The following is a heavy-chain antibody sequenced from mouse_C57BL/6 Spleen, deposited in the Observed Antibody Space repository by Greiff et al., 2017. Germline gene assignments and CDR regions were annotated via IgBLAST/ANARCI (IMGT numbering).Heavy chain of an antibody. CDR1: GYTFTSYW. Sequence: VQLQQPGAELVRPGSSVKLSCKASGYTFTSYWMHWVKQRPIQGLEWIGNIDPSDSATSYNEKFKGKATLPVEKSSSTAYMQLSSLTSEDSAVYDGARGGTGYYYCAMDYWGQGTSVTVSS. CDR3: ARGGTGYYYCAMDY. CDR2: IDPSDSAT. D-gene: IGHD4-1*01. J-gene: IGHJ4*01. V-gene: IGHV1-52*01.